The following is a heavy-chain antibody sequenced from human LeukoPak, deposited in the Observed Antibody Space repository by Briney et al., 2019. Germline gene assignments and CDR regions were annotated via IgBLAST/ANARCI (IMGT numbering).Heavy chain of an antibody. Sequence: GGSLRLSCAASGFTVSSNYMSWVRQAPGKGLEWVSVIYSGGSTYYADSVKGRFTISRDNSKNTLYLQMNSLRAEDTAVYYCARLYSSSWYGDYWGQGTLVTVYS. V-gene: IGHV3-53*01. CDR2: IYSGGST. CDR1: GFTVSSNY. CDR3: ARLYSSSWYGDY. J-gene: IGHJ4*02. D-gene: IGHD6-13*01.